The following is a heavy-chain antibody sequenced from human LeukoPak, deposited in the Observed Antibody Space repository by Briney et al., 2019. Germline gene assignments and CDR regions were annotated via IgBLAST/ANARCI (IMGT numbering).Heavy chain of an antibody. J-gene: IGHJ4*02. CDR3: ATETNGRHYDY. Sequence: GGSLRLSCTASGLTFSTSGFNWVRQAPGKGLEWVASIGPTGSDRYHADSIKGRFTISRDNAHNFLYLQMNSLRAEDTAVYYCATETNGRHYDYWGQGTLLTISS. V-gene: IGHV3-21*06. CDR2: IGPTGSDR. CDR1: GLTFSTSG. D-gene: IGHD1-14*01.